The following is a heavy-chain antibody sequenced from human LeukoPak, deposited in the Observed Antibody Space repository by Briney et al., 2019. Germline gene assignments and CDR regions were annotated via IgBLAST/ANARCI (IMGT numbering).Heavy chain of an antibody. J-gene: IGHJ3*01. Sequence: GGSLRLSCEASGFTFDDYGMSWVRQAPGKGLEWVSGISWNGGTTGYADSVKGRFTISRDNAKDSLYLQMDSLRGEDTALYRCVRDRTMVRGVMGDAFDVWGQGTMVTVSS. V-gene: IGHV3-20*01. CDR2: ISWNGGTT. CDR3: VRDRTMVRGVMGDAFDV. D-gene: IGHD3-10*01. CDR1: GFTFDDYG.